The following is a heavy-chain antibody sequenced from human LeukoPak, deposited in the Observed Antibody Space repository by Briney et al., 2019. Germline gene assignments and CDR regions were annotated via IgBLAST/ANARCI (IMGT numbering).Heavy chain of an antibody. CDR2: IYSDGST. CDR3: AGSGYWGYFDY. Sequence: GGSLRLSCAASGFTVSSNYMSWVRQAPGKRLEWVSIIYSDGSTHYADSVKGRFTISRDNSKNTLYLQMNSLRAEDTAMYYCAGSGYWGYFDYWGQGTLVTVSS. J-gene: IGHJ4*02. D-gene: IGHD3-22*01. V-gene: IGHV3-53*01. CDR1: GFTVSSNY.